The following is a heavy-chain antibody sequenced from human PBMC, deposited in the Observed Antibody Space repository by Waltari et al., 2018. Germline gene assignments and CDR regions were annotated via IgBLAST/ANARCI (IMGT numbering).Heavy chain of an antibody. Sequence: QVQLQESGPGLVKPSETLSLTCTVSGGSISSDYWSWIRPPPGKALEWIGYIYYSGSTNYNTSLKSRVTTSVDTSKNQFSLKLSSVTAADTAVYYCARVLGYDSSGYYPAGYYMDVWGKGTTVTVSS. D-gene: IGHD3-22*01. V-gene: IGHV4-59*01. CDR2: IYYSGST. CDR1: GGSISSDY. CDR3: ARVLGYDSSGYYPAGYYMDV. J-gene: IGHJ6*03.